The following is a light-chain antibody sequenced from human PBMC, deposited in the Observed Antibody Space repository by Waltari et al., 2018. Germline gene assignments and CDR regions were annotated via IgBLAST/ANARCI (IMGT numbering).Light chain of an antibody. CDR2: DVS. J-gene: IGLJ2*01. Sequence: QSALTQPASVSGSPGQSITISCTGTSSDVGGYNYVSWYQQHPGKAPKLMIYDVSNPHSGVSNRFSGSKSGNTAFLTISGLQAGDEADYYCSSYTTSTTYVEFGGGTKLTVL. CDR1: SSDVGGYNY. V-gene: IGLV2-14*03. CDR3: SSYTTSTTYVE.